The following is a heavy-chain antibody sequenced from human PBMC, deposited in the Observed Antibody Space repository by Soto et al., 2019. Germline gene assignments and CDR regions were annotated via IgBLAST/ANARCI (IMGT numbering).Heavy chain of an antibody. Sequence: SVKVSCNASGYTFTSYGISWVRQAPGQGLEWMGWISAYNGNTNDAQKLQGRVTMTTDTSTSTAYMELRSLRSDDTAVYYCAKEIAVAGRRGACDIWGQGTMVTVSS. CDR3: AKEIAVAGRRGACDI. CDR1: GYTFTSYG. V-gene: IGHV1-18*04. D-gene: IGHD6-19*01. CDR2: ISAYNGNT. J-gene: IGHJ3*02.